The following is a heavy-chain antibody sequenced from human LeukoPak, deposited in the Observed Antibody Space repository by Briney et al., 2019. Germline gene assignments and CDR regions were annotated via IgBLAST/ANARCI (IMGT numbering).Heavy chain of an antibody. CDR2: IHYSGST. D-gene: IGHD5-24*01. Sequence: PSETLSLTCTVSGGSISGYYWSWIRQPPGKGLEWIAYIHYSGSTNYNPPLKSRLTISVDTSKNQLSLKLNSVTDADTAVHYCARHGQNDGYPLDYWGQGTLVSVSS. V-gene: IGHV4-59*08. CDR3: ARHGQNDGYPLDY. CDR1: GGSISGYY. J-gene: IGHJ4*02.